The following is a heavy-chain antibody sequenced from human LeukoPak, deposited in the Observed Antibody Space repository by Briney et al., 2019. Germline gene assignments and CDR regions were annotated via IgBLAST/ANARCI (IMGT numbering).Heavy chain of an antibody. J-gene: IGHJ4*02. CDR3: ARDFLEDTQ. CDR1: GFTFSTYG. CDR2: IRYDGSNK. V-gene: IGHV3-30*02. Sequence: PVGSLRLSCAASGFTFSTYGMHWVRQAPGKGLEWVAFIRYDGSNKYYADSVKGRFTISRDNSKNTLYPQMNSLRAEDTAVYYCARDFLEDTQWGQGTLVTVSS. D-gene: IGHD2-15*01.